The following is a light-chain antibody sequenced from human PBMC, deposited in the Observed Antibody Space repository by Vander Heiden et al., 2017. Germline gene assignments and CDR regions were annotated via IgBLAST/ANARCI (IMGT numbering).Light chain of an antibody. V-gene: IGKV3-20*01. CDR1: QTLTSSQ. J-gene: IGKJ2*01. Sequence: EIVLTQSPGTLSLSPGDRATLSCRASQTLTSSQVAWYQQKPGQAPRLLIHDTSTRAAGIPDRFSGSGSGTDLTLTISRLEPADFAIYYCQQYVTSMYTFGQGTRLEIK. CDR2: DTS. CDR3: QQYVTSMYT.